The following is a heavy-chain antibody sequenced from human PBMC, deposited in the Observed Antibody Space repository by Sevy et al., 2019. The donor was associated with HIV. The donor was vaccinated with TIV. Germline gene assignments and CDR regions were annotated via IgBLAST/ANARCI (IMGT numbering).Heavy chain of an antibody. CDR2: IYPGDSDT. V-gene: IGHV5-51*01. J-gene: IGHJ4*02. CDR1: GYSFTSSW. Sequence: GGSLRLSCKGSGYSFTSSWIGWVRQMPGKGLEWMGIIYPGDSDTKYSPSFQGQVTISADKSITTAYLQWSSLKASDTAMYYCATPYGGNSFDSWGQGTLVTVSS. D-gene: IGHD4-17*01. CDR3: ATPYGGNSFDS.